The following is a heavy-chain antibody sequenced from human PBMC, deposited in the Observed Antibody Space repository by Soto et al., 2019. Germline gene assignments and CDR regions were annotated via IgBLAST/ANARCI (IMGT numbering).Heavy chain of an antibody. V-gene: IGHV4-38-2*01. D-gene: IGHD3-3*01. Sequence: SETLSLTCAVSGYSISSGYYWGWIRQPPGKGLEWIGSIYHSGGTYYNPSLKSRVNISVDTSKNQFSLKLSSVTAADKAVYYCARVCTIYDFWSGYYSAWFEPWGQGNLVTVS. CDR3: ARVCTIYDFWSGYYSAWFEP. CDR2: IYHSGGT. CDR1: GYSISSGYY. J-gene: IGHJ5*02.